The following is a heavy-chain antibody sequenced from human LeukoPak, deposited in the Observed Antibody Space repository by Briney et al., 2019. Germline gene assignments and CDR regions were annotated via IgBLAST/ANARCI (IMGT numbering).Heavy chain of an antibody. D-gene: IGHD4-17*01. CDR1: GFTFSSYW. Sequence: PGGSLRLSCAASGFTFSSYWMHWVRQGPGKGLVWVSRIKTDGSSTNYADSVKGRFTISRDNAKDTLYLQMNSLRVEDTAVYYCARASPASYGDLDIWGQGTMVTVSS. J-gene: IGHJ3*02. V-gene: IGHV3-74*01. CDR3: ARASPASYGDLDI. CDR2: IKTDGSST.